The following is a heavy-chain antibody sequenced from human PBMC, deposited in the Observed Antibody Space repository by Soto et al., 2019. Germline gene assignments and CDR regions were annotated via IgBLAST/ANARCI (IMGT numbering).Heavy chain of an antibody. CDR1: GDSVSSNGAA. J-gene: IGHJ4*02. CDR2: TYYRSRWYS. CDR3: ARQRTGDPTFFDF. D-gene: IGHD1-1*01. Sequence: SQTLSLTCAISGDSVSSNGAAWNWIRQSPSRGLEWLGRTYYRSRWYSDYAPSVKSRITVNPDTSKNQFSLHLNSVTASDTAVYFCARQRTGDPTFFDFWGQGTVVTVSS. V-gene: IGHV6-1*01.